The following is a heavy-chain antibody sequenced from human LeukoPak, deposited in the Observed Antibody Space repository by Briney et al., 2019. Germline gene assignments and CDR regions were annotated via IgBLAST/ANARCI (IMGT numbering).Heavy chain of an antibody. CDR1: GFTFGSYS. J-gene: IGHJ6*02. V-gene: IGHV3-7*04. CDR2: IKHDGSEK. CDR3: ARDYFYPMDV. Sequence: GGSLRLSCAASGFTFGSYSMNWVRQAPGKGLEWVANIKHDGSEKYYVDSVKGRFTISRDNAKNSLYLQMNSLRAEDTAVYYCARDYFYPMDVWGQGTTVTVSS.